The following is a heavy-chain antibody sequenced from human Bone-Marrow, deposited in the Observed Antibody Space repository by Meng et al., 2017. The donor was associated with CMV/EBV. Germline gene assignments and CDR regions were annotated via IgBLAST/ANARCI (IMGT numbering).Heavy chain of an antibody. CDR1: GFTFSSYG. CDR3: AGVVYDFWSAKYLGGAMDV. Sequence: GGSLRLSCAASGFTFSSYGMHWVRQAPGKGLEWVAVIWYDGSNKYYADSVKGRFTISRDNSKNTLYLQMNSLRAEDTAVYYCAGVVYDFWSAKYLGGAMDVWGQGTTVTVSS. D-gene: IGHD3-3*01. J-gene: IGHJ6*02. V-gene: IGHV3-33*01. CDR2: IWYDGSNK.